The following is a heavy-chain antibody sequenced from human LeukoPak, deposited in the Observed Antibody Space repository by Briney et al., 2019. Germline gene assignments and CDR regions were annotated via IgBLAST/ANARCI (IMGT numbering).Heavy chain of an antibody. CDR1: GFTFSTYA. D-gene: IGHD3-3*01. CDR2: ITGGGDST. CDR3: AKESPVGKLWSGHQC. V-gene: IGHV3-23*01. Sequence: GGSLRLSCAASGFTFSTYAMSWVRQTPGKGLEWVSAITGGGDSTYYANSVKGRFTISRDNSKNTLYLQMNSLRAEDTAVYYCAKESPVGKLWSGHQCWGRGTLVTVSS. J-gene: IGHJ4*02.